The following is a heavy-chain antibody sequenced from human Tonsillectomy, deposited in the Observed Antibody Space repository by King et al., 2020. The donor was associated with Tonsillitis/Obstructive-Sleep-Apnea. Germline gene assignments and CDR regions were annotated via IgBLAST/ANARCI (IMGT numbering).Heavy chain of an antibody. D-gene: IGHD6-19*01. Sequence: ITLKESGPTLVKPTQTLTLTCTFSGFSLSTSGVGVGWIRQPPGKALEWLSLIYCDDDKLYSPSLKSRLTITKDTSTNQVVLTMTNMDPVDTATYYCAHRPRPVAGLGTYFDYWGQGTLVTVSS. CDR1: GFSLSTSGVG. CDR2: IYCDDDK. V-gene: IGHV2-5*02. CDR3: AHRPRPVAGLGTYFDY. J-gene: IGHJ4*02.